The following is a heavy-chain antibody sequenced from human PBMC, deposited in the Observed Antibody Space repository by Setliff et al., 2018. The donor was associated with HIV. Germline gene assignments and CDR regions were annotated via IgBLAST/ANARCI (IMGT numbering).Heavy chain of an antibody. D-gene: IGHD2-21*02. CDR1: GQFISDGYY. Sequence: SETLSLTCTVSGQFISDGYYWTWIRQSPGKGLEWIGYISDSGNTKYNPSLKSRVTVSVNTSKNQFSLKVTSVTAADTAAYYCATATAYGQFDFWGQGTLVTVSS. J-gene: IGHJ4*02. CDR3: ATATAYGQFDF. CDR2: ISDSGNT. V-gene: IGHV4-61*08.